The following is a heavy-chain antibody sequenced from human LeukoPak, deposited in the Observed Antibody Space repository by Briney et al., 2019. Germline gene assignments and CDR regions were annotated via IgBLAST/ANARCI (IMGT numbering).Heavy chain of an antibody. J-gene: IGHJ4*02. D-gene: IGHD6-13*01. CDR3: ARVGFSSSSPDY. CDR1: GYTFTGYY. CDR2: INPNSGGT. V-gene: IGHV1-2*02. Sequence: ASVKVSCKASGYTFTGYYMHWVRQAPGQGLEWMGWINPNSGGTNYAQKFQGRVTMTRDMSISTAYMELSRLRSDDTAVYYCARVGFSSSSPDYWGQGTLVTVSS.